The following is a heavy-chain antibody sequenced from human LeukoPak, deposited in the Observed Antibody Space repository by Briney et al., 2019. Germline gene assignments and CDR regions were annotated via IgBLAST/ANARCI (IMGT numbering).Heavy chain of an antibody. Sequence: GGSLRLSCTASGFTFGDYAMSWVRQAPGKGLEWVGFIRSKAYGGTTEYAASVKGRFTISRDDSKSIAYLQMNSLKTEDTAVYYCTRDPPEYFRDYWGQGTLVTVSS. D-gene: IGHD3-9*01. J-gene: IGHJ4*02. V-gene: IGHV3-49*04. CDR3: TRDPPEYFRDY. CDR2: IRSKAYGGTT. CDR1: GFTFGDYA.